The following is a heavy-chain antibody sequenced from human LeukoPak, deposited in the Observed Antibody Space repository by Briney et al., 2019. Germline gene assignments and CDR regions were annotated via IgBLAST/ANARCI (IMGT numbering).Heavy chain of an antibody. V-gene: IGHV3-23*01. CDR1: GFTYNSFA. CDR2: ISGSDGSS. J-gene: IGHJ4*02. CDR3: AKSLGVGGYTRYKGFDQ. D-gene: IGHD3-16*02. Sequence: PGGSLRLSCAASGFTYNSFAMNWVRQAPWKGLEWVSSISGSDGSSHYADFVKGRLTISRDNSKNTLHLQMNSLRAEDTAVYYCAKSLGVGGYTRYKGFDQWGQGTLVTVSS.